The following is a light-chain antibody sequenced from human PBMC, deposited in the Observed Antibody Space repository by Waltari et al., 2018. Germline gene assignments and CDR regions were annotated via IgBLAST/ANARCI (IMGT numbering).Light chain of an antibody. Sequence: DIQMTQSPSSLSASVGDRVTITCRASQSISSNLNWYQQKPGKAPKLLIDAASSLQSGVPSRFSGSGSGTDFTLTISSLQPEDFATYYCQQSYSTPWTFGQGTKVEIK. CDR1: QSISSN. CDR2: AAS. CDR3: QQSYSTPWT. V-gene: IGKV1-39*01. J-gene: IGKJ1*01.